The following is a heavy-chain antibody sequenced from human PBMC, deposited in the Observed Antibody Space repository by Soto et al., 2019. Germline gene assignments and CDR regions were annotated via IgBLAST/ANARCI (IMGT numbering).Heavy chain of an antibody. J-gene: IGHJ4*02. D-gene: IGHD5-12*01. CDR2: IYWDDDH. Sequence: QITLKESSPTLVKPTQTLTLTCTFSGFSLSTSGVGVGWIRQPPGKALEWLALIYWDDDHRYSPSLKSRPTLTKDTSTNQVVLTMTNMDPVDTATYYCAHSPNITVGYILDYWGQGTLVTVSS. V-gene: IGHV2-5*02. CDR1: GFSLSTSGVG. CDR3: AHSPNITVGYILDY.